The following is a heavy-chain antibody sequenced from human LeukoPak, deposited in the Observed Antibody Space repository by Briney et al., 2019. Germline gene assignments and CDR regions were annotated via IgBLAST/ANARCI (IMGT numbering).Heavy chain of an antibody. V-gene: IGHV3-23*01. CDR1: GFTFSSYA. CDR2: ISGSGSST. J-gene: IGHJ6*02. Sequence: GGSLRLSCAASGFTFSSYAMSWVRQAPGKGLEWVSAISGSGSSTYYADSVKGRFTISRDNSKNTLYLQMNSLRAEDTAIYYCARDDYYYGMDVWGQGTTVTVSS. CDR3: ARDDYYYGMDV.